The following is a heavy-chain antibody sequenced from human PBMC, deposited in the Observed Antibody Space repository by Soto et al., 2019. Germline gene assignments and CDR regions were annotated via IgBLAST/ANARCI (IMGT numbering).Heavy chain of an antibody. CDR1: GYTFTSYG. CDR2: ISAYNGNT. D-gene: IGHD4-17*01. CDR3: ARSGYGGNDYYYYYXMDV. V-gene: IGHV1-18*01. J-gene: IGHJ6*02. Sequence: ASVKVSCKASGYTFTSYGISWVRQAPGQGLEWMGWISAYNGNTNYAQKLQGRVTMTTDTSTSTAYMELRSLRSDDTAVYYCARSGYGGNDYYYYYXMDVWGQGTTVTVSS.